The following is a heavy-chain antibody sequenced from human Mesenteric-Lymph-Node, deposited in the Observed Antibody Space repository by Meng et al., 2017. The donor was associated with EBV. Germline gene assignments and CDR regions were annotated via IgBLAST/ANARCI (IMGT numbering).Heavy chain of an antibody. Sequence: SGPQLEDPTHTITLSCNFSGFTRTTSGFGVGCIRHPPGNALVWLALIYCDDAKRYNPFLKTRLTITKDSSENQVVLTMTNMDPVDAATYYFALRTPNCFDPWGQGTLVTVSS. CDR3: ALRTPNCFDP. J-gene: IGHJ5*02. CDR1: GFTRTTSGFG. V-gene: IGHV2-5*02. CDR2: IYCDDAK.